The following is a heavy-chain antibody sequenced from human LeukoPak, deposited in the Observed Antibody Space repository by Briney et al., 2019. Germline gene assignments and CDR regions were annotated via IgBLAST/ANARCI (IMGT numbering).Heavy chain of an antibody. D-gene: IGHD3-10*01. CDR1: GGSISSGDYY. J-gene: IGHJ5*02. CDR3: ARSALSPITMVRGVIIGARFDP. CDR2: IYYSGST. V-gene: IGHV4-30-4*01. Sequence: SETLSLTCTVSGGSISSGDYYWSWIRQPPGKGLEWIGYIYYSGSTYYNPSLKSRVTISVDTSKNQFSLKLSSVTAADTAVYYCARSALSPITMVRGVIIGARFDPWGQGTLVTVSS.